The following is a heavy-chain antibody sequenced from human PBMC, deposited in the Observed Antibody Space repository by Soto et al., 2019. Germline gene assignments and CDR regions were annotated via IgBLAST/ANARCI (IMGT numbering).Heavy chain of an antibody. J-gene: IGHJ5*02. Sequence: SETLSLTCTVSGGSISSYYWSWFRQPPGKGLEWIGYIYYSGSTNYNPSLKSRVTISVDTSKNQFSLKLSSVTAADTAVYYCARDHAGVDWFDPWGQGTLVTVS. CDR1: GGSISSYY. CDR2: IYYSGST. D-gene: IGHD2-8*01. V-gene: IGHV4-59*01. CDR3: ARDHAGVDWFDP.